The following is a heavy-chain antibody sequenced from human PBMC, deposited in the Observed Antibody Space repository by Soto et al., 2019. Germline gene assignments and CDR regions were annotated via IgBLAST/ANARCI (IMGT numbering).Heavy chain of an antibody. CDR3: ASEDLMGYSGMDV. J-gene: IGHJ6*03. CDR1: GYTLTSYG. Sequence: ASVKVSCKASGYTLTSYGISWVRQAPGQGLEWMGWISAYNGNTNYAQKLQGRVTMTTDTSTSTAYMELRSLRSDDTAVYYCASEDLMGYSGMDVWGKGTTGTVSS. V-gene: IGHV1-18*01. CDR2: ISAYNGNT. D-gene: IGHD5-12*01.